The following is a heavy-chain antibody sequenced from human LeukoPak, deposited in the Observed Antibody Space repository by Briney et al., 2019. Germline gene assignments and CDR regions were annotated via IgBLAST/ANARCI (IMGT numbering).Heavy chain of an antibody. CDR3: ARTSSVRDDAFDI. CDR1: GGPISSYY. J-gene: IGHJ3*02. D-gene: IGHD2-21*02. Sequence: SETLSLTCTVSGGPISSYYWSWIRQPPGKGLEWIGYIYYSGSTNYNPSLKSRVTISVDTSKNQFSLKLSSVTAADTAVYYCARTSSVRDDAFDIWGQGTMVTVSS. V-gene: IGHV4-59*01. CDR2: IYYSGST.